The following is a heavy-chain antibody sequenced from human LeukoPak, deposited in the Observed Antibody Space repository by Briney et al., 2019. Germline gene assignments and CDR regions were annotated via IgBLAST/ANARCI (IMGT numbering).Heavy chain of an antibody. CDR2: IYTSGCT. CDR1: GGSISSYY. D-gene: IGHD5-24*01. V-gene: IGHV4-4*09. J-gene: IGHJ4*02. Sequence: SETLSLTCTVSGGSISSYYWSWMRQPPGKGLEGIGYIYTSGCTNYNPSLKSRVTISVNTSKHQFSLKLSSVTAADTAVYYCARFHRDGYNPYFDYWGQGTLVTVSS. CDR3: ARFHRDGYNPYFDY.